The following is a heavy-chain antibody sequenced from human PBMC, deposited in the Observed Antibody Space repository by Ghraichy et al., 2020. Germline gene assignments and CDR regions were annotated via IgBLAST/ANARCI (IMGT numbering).Heavy chain of an antibody. CDR2: ISASGGIT. D-gene: IGHD3-22*01. V-gene: IGHV3-23*01. Sequence: GGSLRLSCAASGFTFSSYAMSWVRQAPGKGLEWVSVISASGGITDYADSVKGRFTISRDNSKNTLYLQMNSLRAEDTAVYYCAKDLPYYYDSSGYYYDWYFELWGRGTLVTVSS. J-gene: IGHJ2*01. CDR3: AKDLPYYYDSSGYYYDWYFEL. CDR1: GFTFSSYA.